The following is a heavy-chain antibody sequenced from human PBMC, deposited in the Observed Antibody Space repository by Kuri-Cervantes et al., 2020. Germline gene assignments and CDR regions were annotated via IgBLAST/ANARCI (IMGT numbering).Heavy chain of an antibody. CDR2: ISAYNGNT. CDR1: GYTFTGYY. V-gene: IGHV1-18*04. D-gene: IGHD4-17*01. J-gene: IGHJ3*02. CDR3: AGSYGDYLDPSSRGAFDI. Sequence: ASVKVSCKASGYTFTGYYMHWVRQAPGQGLEWMGWISAYNGNTNYAQKLQGRVTMTTDTSTSTAYMELRSLRSDDTAVYYCAGSYGDYLDPSSRGAFDIWGQGTMVTVSS.